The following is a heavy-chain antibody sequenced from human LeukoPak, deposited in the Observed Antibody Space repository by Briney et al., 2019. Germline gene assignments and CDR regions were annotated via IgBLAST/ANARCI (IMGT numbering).Heavy chain of an antibody. J-gene: IGHJ1*01. CDR1: GFTFSRYA. V-gene: IGHV3-64*01. CDR2: ISSNGGST. CDR3: AKWGGYCSSTSCYGGEYFQH. D-gene: IGHD2-2*01. Sequence: GGSLRLSCAASGFTFSRYAMHWVRQAPGKGLEYVSAISSNGGSTYYANSVKGRFTISRDNSKNTLCLQMNSLRAEDTAVYYCAKWGGYCSSTSCYGGEYFQHWGQGTLVTVSS.